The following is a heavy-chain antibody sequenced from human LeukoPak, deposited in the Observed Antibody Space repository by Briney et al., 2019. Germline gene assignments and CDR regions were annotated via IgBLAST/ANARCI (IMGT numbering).Heavy chain of an antibody. J-gene: IGHJ4*02. Sequence: PGGSLRLSCAASGFTFRNYGIHWVRQAPGKGLEWVAFILYDGSNKYYADSVKGRSTISRGNSKNTLYLQMNSLRAEDTAVYYCATKIEAGRGYNFGYEGLDSWGQGILVTVSS. CDR2: ILYDGSNK. D-gene: IGHD5-18*01. CDR3: ATKIEAGRGYNFGYEGLDS. CDR1: GFTFRNYG. V-gene: IGHV3-30*12.